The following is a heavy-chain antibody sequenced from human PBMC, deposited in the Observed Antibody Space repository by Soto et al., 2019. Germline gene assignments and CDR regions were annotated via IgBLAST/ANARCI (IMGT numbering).Heavy chain of an antibody. J-gene: IGHJ4*02. D-gene: IGHD1-1*01. Sequence: QVQLVESGGGVVQPGRSLRLSCAASGFTFSSYGMHWVRQAPGKGLEWVTVISYDGKVAYYADSVKGRFTTSRDNSKNTLYLQMNSLRTDDRAMYSCAKAGLITHWYFDYWGQGTLVRVSS. CDR1: GFTFSSYG. V-gene: IGHV3-30*18. CDR2: ISYDGKVA. CDR3: AKAGLITHWYFDY.